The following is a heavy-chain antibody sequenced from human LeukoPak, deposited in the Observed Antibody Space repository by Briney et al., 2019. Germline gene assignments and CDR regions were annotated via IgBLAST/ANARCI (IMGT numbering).Heavy chain of an antibody. J-gene: IGHJ4*02. CDR2: INTDGTTT. CDR1: GFTFSGYW. V-gene: IGHV3-74*01. Sequence: GGSLRLSCAASGFTFSGYWMFWVRQAPGKGLVWVSRINTDGTTTTYADSVKGRFFISRDNAKHTLYLQMNSLRAEDTAVYYCASSNWYALDSWGQGTLVTVSS. CDR3: ASSNWYALDS. D-gene: IGHD1-20*01.